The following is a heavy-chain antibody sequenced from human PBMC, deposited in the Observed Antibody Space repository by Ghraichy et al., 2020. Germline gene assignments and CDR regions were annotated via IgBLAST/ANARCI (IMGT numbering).Heavy chain of an antibody. Sequence: GGSLRLSCAASGFTFSSDEMNWVRQAPGKGLEWVSYISSSGSTIYYADSVKGRFTISRDNAKNSLYLQMNSLRAEDTAVYYCARESQTQRGFDYWGQGTLVTVSS. CDR3: ARESQTQRGFDY. J-gene: IGHJ4*02. CDR1: GFTFSSDE. V-gene: IGHV3-48*03. CDR2: ISSSGSTI.